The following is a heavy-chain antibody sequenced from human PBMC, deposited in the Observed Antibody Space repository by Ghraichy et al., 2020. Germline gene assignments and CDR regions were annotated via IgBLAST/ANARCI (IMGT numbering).Heavy chain of an antibody. CDR1: GGSFSGYY. CDR3: ARSGIPTNRYCSSTSCSYPPRGYYMDV. CDR2: INHSGST. J-gene: IGHJ6*03. V-gene: IGHV4-34*01. D-gene: IGHD2-2*01. Sequence: SETLFLTCAVYGGSFSGYYWSWIRQPPGKGLEWIGEINHSGSTNYNPSLKSRVTISVDTSKNQFSLKLSSVTAADTAVYYCARSGIPTNRYCSSTSCSYPPRGYYMDVWGKGTTVTVSS.